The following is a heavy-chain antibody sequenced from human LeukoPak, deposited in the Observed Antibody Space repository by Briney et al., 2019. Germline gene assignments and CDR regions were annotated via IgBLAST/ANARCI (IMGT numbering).Heavy chain of an antibody. V-gene: IGHV4-34*01. CDR1: GGSFSGYY. Sequence: PSETLSLTCAVYGGSFSGYYWSWLRQPPGKGLKWIGEINDSGSTNYNPSLKSRVTISADTSMNQFSLKLSSVTAADTAEYYCARGLWFGESRPYYYDYWGQGNLVTVST. CDR3: ARGLWFGESRPYYYDY. J-gene: IGHJ4*02. CDR2: INDSGST. D-gene: IGHD3-10*01.